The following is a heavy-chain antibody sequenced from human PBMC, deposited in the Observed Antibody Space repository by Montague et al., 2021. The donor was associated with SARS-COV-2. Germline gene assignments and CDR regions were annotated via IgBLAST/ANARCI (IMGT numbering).Heavy chain of an antibody. V-gene: IGHV4-39*07. D-gene: IGHD3-22*01. J-gene: IGHJ3*02. CDR2: IYYSGST. CDR3: ARASVTRIVVVIIVDAFDI. CDR1: GGSISSSSYY. Sequence: SETLSLTCTVSGGSISSSSYYWGWIRQPPGKRLEWIGSIYYSGSTYYNPSLKRRVTISVDTSKNQFSLKLSSVTAADTAVYYCARASVTRIVVVIIVDAFDIWGQGTMVTVSS.